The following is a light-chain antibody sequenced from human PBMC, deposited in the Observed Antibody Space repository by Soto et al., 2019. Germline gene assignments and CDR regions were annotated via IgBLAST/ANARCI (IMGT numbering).Light chain of an antibody. CDR1: SSDVGAYNY. CDR3: SSFASSNNWV. J-gene: IGLJ3*02. CDR2: EVT. Sequence: QSALTQPPSASGSPGQSVTISCTGTSSDVGAYNYVSWYQQHAGKDPKLVIYEVTKRPSGVPDRFSGSKSANTASLTVSGLPAEDEADYYCSSFASSNNWVFGGGTKLTVL. V-gene: IGLV2-8*01.